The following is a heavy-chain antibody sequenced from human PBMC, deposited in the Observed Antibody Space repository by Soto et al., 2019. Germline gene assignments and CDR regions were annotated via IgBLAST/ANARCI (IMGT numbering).Heavy chain of an antibody. J-gene: IGHJ6*02. D-gene: IGHD6-13*01. CDR3: ARLIATPGTGYYYGMDV. Sequence: PGESLKISCKGSGYSFTTYWITWVRQMPGKGLEWMGRIDPSDSYTNYSPSFQGHITISADKSISTAYLQWSSLKASDTAMYYCARLIATPGTGYYYGMDVWGQGTTVTVSS. CDR2: IDPSDSYT. V-gene: IGHV5-10-1*01. CDR1: GYSFTTYW.